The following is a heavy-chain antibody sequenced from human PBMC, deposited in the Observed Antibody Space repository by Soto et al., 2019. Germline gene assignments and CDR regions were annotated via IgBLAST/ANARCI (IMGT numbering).Heavy chain of an antibody. Sequence: QLQLQESGPGLLKPSETLSLTCTVSGGSMSTSYYWGWIRQPPGKGLEWIGSIYYSGSTYYNPSRKSRITISVDATKNQSSLKLTSGPTADASVYYCSALWFGEADYWGQGTLVTVSS. CDR2: IYYSGST. J-gene: IGHJ4*02. D-gene: IGHD3-10*01. V-gene: IGHV4-39*01. CDR3: SALWFGEADY. CDR1: GGSMSTSYY.